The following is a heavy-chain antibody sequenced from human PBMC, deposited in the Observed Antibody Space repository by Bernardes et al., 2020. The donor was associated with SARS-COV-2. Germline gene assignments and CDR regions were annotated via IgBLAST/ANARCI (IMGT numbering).Heavy chain of an antibody. CDR1: GGSFSGSY. D-gene: IGHD6-6*01. CDR2: INHSGST. Sequence: SETLSLTCAVYGGSFSGSYWSWIRQPPGKGLDWIGEINHSGSTNYKPSLKSRVTISVDTSKKQFSLKLSSVTAADTAVYYCARGREAAARPSWTMDVWGKGTTVTVSS. CDR3: ARGREAAARPSWTMDV. J-gene: IGHJ6*04. V-gene: IGHV4-34*01.